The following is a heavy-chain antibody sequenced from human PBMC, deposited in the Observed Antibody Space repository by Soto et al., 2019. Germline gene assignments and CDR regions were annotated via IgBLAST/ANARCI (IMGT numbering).Heavy chain of an antibody. CDR3: ARVLDSEMATGGD. J-gene: IGHJ4*02. CDR2: ISSSSSYI. V-gene: IGHV3-21*01. CDR1: GFTFSSYS. Sequence: EVQLVESGGGLVKPGGSLRLSCAASGFTFSSYSMNWVRQAPGKGLEWVSSISSSSSYIYYADSVKGRFTISRDNAKNSLYLQMNSLRAEDTAVYYCARVLDSEMATGGDWGQGTLVTVSS. D-gene: IGHD5-12*01.